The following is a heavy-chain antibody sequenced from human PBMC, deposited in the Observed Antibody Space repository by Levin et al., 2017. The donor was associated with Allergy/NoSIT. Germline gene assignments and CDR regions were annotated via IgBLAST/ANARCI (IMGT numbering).Heavy chain of an antibody. CDR1: GGSFISSY. CDR2: INHSGTT. CDR3: AGAFASAGNDCLYVYDYGVDV. J-gene: IGHJ6*02. Sequence: PSETLSLTCGVYGGSFISSYWSWIRQPPGKGLEWIGEINHSGTTKYNPSLKSRVTISVDTSERQISLRLSPVTAADTAVYYCAGAFASAGNDCLYVYDYGVDVWGQGTTVTVSS. V-gene: IGHV4-34*01. D-gene: IGHD6-13*01.